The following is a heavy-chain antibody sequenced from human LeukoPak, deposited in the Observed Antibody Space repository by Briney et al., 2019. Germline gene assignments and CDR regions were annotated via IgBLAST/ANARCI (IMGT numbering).Heavy chain of an antibody. Sequence: GGSLRLSCAASGFTFSNFGIHWVRQIPGKGLEWLAVISNDGLNTLYADSVKGRFTISRDNSQNTLYLQMHSLRTEDTAMYYCAKDTGYCGGGGCYYYYFDYWGQGTLVTVSS. CDR2: ISNDGLNT. D-gene: IGHD2-15*01. CDR1: GFTFSNFG. V-gene: IGHV3-30*18. CDR3: AKDTGYCGGGGCYYYYFDY. J-gene: IGHJ4*02.